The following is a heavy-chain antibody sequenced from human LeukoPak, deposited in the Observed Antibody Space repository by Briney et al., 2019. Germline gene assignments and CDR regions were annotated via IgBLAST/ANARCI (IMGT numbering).Heavy chain of an antibody. Sequence: GESLKISCKDSGYSFTSYWIGWVRRMPGKGLEWMGIIYPGDSDTRYGPSFQGQVTISADKSINTAYLQWSSLKASDTAIYYCARRGEAMDPFDYWGQGTLVTVSS. CDR1: GYSFTSYW. CDR3: ARRGEAMDPFDY. V-gene: IGHV5-51*01. CDR2: IYPGDSDT. D-gene: IGHD5-18*01. J-gene: IGHJ4*02.